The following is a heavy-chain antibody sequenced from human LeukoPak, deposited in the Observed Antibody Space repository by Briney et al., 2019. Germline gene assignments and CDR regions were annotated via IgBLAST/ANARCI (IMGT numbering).Heavy chain of an antibody. CDR3: AKDRRPTVSGGYFDL. CDR2: IRYDGSNK. V-gene: IGHV3-30*02. Sequence: GGSLRLSCAASGFTVSSNYMSWVRQAPGKGLEWVAFIRYDGSNKYYADSVKGRFTISRDNAKNSLYLRMNSLRAEDTALYYCAKDRRPTVSGGYFDLWGRGTLVIVSS. J-gene: IGHJ2*01. CDR1: GFTVSSNY. D-gene: IGHD3-10*01.